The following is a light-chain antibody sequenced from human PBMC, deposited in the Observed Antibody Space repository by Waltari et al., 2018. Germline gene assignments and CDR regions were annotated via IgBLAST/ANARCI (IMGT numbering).Light chain of an antibody. J-gene: IGLJ2*01. V-gene: IGLV2-14*01. Sequence: QSALTQPASVSGSPGQSITISCTGTSSDVGAYTYVSWYQQHPGKVPKLMLYEVSNRPSGVSNRFSGSKSGNTASLTISGLQAEDEADYYCSSFSSSSTVVFGGGTKLTVL. CDR3: SSFSSSSTVV. CDR1: SSDVGAYTY. CDR2: EVS.